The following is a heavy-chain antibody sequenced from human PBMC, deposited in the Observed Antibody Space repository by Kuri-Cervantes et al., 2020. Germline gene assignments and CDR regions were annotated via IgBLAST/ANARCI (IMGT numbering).Heavy chain of an antibody. Sequence: GESLKISCTASGFMLSSYWMTWVRQAPGKGLEWVANIKQDGSDKYYVDSVKGRFTISRDNAVNSLYLQMNSLRVEDTAVYYCARDWVEMATIRTHFDYWGQGTQVTVSS. CDR1: GFMLSSYW. CDR3: ARDWVEMATIRTHFDY. J-gene: IGHJ4*02. CDR2: IKQDGSDK. V-gene: IGHV3-7*01. D-gene: IGHD5-24*01.